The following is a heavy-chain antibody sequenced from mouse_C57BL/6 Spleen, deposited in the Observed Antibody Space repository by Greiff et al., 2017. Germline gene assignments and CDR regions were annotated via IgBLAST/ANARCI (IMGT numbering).Heavy chain of an antibody. CDR3: ARGPLYDYDVDWFAY. Sequence: QSGAELVRPGASVKMSCKASGYTFTSYNMHWVKQTPRQGLEWIGAIYPGNGDTSYNQKFKGKATLTVDKSSSTAYMQLSSQTSEDSAVYFCARGPLYDYDVDWFAYWGQGTLVTVSA. J-gene: IGHJ3*01. V-gene: IGHV1-12*01. CDR1: GYTFTSYN. CDR2: IYPGNGDT. D-gene: IGHD2-4*01.